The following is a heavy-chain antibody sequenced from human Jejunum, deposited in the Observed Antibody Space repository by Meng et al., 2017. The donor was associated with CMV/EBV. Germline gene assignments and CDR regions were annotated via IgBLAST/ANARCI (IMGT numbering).Heavy chain of an antibody. D-gene: IGHD2-21*02. CDR3: ARVGAYCGGDCYHPR. Sequence: QVQRKESGPGLVKPPGTLSLTCAASVGSPSSRNWGSLVRQPPGKGLEWIGEIYHSGSTNYNPSLKSRVTISVDESKNQFSLRLSSVTAADTAVYYCARVGAYCGGDCYHPRWGQGTLVTVSS. J-gene: IGHJ4*02. CDR1: VGSPSSRNW. V-gene: IGHV4-4*03. CDR2: IYHSGST.